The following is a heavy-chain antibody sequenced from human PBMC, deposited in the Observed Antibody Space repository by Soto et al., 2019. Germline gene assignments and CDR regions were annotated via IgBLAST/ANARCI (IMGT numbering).Heavy chain of an antibody. D-gene: IGHD2-15*01. J-gene: IGHJ6*02. CDR1: GGTFSSYA. Sequence: QVQLVQSGAEVKKPGSSVKVSCKASGGTFSSYAISWVRQAPGQGLEWMGGIIPIFGTADYAQKFQGRVTITADESTSTADMERSSLRPEDTAVYYCASVETQRYYYGMDVWGQGTTVTVSS. V-gene: IGHV1-69*12. CDR2: IIPIFGTA. CDR3: ASVETQRYYYGMDV.